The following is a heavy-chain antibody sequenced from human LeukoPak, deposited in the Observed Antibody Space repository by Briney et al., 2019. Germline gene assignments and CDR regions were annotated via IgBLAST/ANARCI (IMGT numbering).Heavy chain of an antibody. CDR3: ARGPTRAHSSSWSLFDY. J-gene: IGHJ4*02. CDR1: GGSFSDYD. Sequence: SETLSLTCTVYGGSFSDYDWSWIRQPPGKGLEWIGKISHGGSTNYNPSLKSRVTISVDTSKNQFSLKLSSVTAADTAVYYCARGPTRAHSSSWSLFDYWGQGTLVTVSS. CDR2: ISHGGST. D-gene: IGHD6-13*01. V-gene: IGHV4-34*01.